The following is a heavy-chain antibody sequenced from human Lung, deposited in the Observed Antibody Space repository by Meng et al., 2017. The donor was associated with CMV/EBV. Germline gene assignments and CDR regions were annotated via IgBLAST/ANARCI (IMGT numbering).Heavy chain of an antibody. CDR2: VNPISDDT. CDR1: GYSFSGFY. V-gene: IGHV1-2*06. Sequence: LQLVQSGAEVKRPGPSAKISCQASGYSFSGFYLNWARQAPGHGLEWLGRVNPISDDTHLAQKFEGRITVTRGATINTAFMELTRLRPDDTAVYYCAKSSDNGWSSWGPGTLVTVSS. D-gene: IGHD6-19*01. J-gene: IGHJ4*01. CDR3: AKSSDNGWSS.